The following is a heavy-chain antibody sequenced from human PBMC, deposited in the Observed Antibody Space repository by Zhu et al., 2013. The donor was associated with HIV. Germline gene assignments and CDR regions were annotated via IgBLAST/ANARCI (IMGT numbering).Heavy chain of an antibody. CDR2: INPNSGGT. CDR1: GYTFTGYY. D-gene: IGHD3-9*01. Sequence: QVQLVQSGTEVKNPGASVKVSCKASGYTFTGYYMHWVRQAPGQGLEWMAWINPNSGGTNYAQKFQGRVTMTRDTSISTAYMELSRLRSDDTAVYYCAREGRYFDSGGHGAFDYLGPRDNGHRLF. V-gene: IGHV1-2*02. CDR3: AREGRYFDSGGHGAFDY. J-gene: IGHJ3*02.